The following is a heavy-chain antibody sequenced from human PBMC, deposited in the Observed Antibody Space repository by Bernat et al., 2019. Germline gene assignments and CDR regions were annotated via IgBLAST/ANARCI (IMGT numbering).Heavy chain of an antibody. CDR1: GGSISSNSYY. V-gene: IGHV4-39*01. J-gene: IGHJ4*02. CDR3: ARHGGGALYCFDY. Sequence: QLQLQESGPGLVKPSETLSLTCTVSGGSISSNSYYWGWIRQPPGKGLEWIGSIYYSGRTYYNPSLKSRVTLSVDASKNQFSRKLRSVTAADTAVYYCARHGGGALYCFDYWGQGTLVTVSS. D-gene: IGHD1-26*01. CDR2: IYYSGRT.